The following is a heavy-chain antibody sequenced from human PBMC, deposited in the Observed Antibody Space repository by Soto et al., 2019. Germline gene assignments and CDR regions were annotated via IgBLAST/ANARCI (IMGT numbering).Heavy chain of an antibody. D-gene: IGHD3-10*01. V-gene: IGHV1-46*03. CDR2: INPSGGST. Sequence: QVQLVQSGAEVKKPGASVKVSCKASGYTFTSYYMHWVRQAPGQGLEWMGIINPSGGSTSYAHKFQGRVTMTRDTSTSTVYMELSSLRSEDTAVYYCARENLNGDTDYWGQGTLVTVSS. CDR3: ARENLNGDTDY. CDR1: GYTFTSYY. J-gene: IGHJ4*02.